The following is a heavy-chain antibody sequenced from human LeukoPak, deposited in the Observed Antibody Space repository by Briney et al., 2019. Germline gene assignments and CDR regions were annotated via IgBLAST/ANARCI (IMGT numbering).Heavy chain of an antibody. V-gene: IGHV4-34*01. Sequence: PSKTLSLTCAVYGGSFSGYYWSWIRQPAGKGLERIGEINHSGSTNYNPSLKSRVTISVDTSKNQFSLKLSSVTAADTAVYYCARWSRYYYYYGMDVWGQGTAVTVSS. D-gene: IGHD2-15*01. CDR3: ARWSRYYYYYGMDV. J-gene: IGHJ6*02. CDR1: GGSFSGYY. CDR2: INHSGST.